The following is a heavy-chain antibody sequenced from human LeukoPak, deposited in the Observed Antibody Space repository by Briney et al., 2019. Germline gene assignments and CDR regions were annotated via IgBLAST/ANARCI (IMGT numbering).Heavy chain of an antibody. Sequence: SVKVSCXASGGTFSSYAISWVRQAHGQGLEWMGGIIPIFGTANYAQKFQGRVTITTDESTSTAYMELSSLRSEDTAVYYCARASTAMPSGAFDIWGQGTMVTVSS. D-gene: IGHD5-18*01. CDR1: GGTFSSYA. CDR2: IIPIFGTA. J-gene: IGHJ3*02. V-gene: IGHV1-69*05. CDR3: ARASTAMPSGAFDI.